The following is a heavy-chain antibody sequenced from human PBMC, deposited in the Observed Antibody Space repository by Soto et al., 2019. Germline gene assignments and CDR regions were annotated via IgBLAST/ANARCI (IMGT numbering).Heavy chain of an antibody. J-gene: IGHJ4*02. CDR3: ARERRGRAVNAWLLYEYYFDY. V-gene: IGHV4-31*03. CDR2: ISYSGST. CDR1: GGSISSGGFY. Sequence: SETLSLTCTVSGGSISSGGFYWSWIRQHPGQGLEWIGYISYSGSTYYNPSLKSRVTISVDTSKNQFSLKLSSVTAADTAVYYCARERRGRAVNAWLLYEYYFDYWGQGTLVTVSS. D-gene: IGHD3-3*01.